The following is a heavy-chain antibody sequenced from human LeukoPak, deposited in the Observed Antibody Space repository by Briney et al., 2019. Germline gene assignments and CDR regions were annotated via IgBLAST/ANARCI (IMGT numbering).Heavy chain of an antibody. V-gene: IGHV3-30*04. CDR1: GFTFSSYA. CDR2: ISYDGSNK. CDR3: ARVRYNRYDSSGYSDDAFDI. D-gene: IGHD3-22*01. J-gene: IGHJ3*02. Sequence: GGSLRLSCAASGFTFSSYAMHWVRQAPGKGLEWVAVISYDGSNKYYADSVKGRFTISRDNSKNTLYLQMNSLRAEDTAVYYCARVRYNRYDSSGYSDDAFDIWGQGTMVTVSS.